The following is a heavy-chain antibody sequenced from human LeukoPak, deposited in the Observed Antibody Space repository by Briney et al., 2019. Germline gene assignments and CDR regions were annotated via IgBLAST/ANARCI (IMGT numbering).Heavy chain of an antibody. CDR2: ISGSGGST. CDR1: GFTFSSYA. J-gene: IGHJ4*02. CDR3: AKEGRYVSSGYYYVPRYYFDY. V-gene: IGHV3-23*01. D-gene: IGHD3-22*01. Sequence: GGSLGLSCAASGFTFSSYAMSWVRQAPGKGLEWVSAISGSGGSTYYADSVKGRFTISRDNSKNTLYLQMNSLRAEDTAVYYCAKEGRYVSSGYYYVPRYYFDYWGQGTLVTVSS.